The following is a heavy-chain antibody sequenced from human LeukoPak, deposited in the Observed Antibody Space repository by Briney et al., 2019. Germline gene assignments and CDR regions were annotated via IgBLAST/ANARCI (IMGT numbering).Heavy chain of an antibody. CDR1: GFTFSTFA. V-gene: IGHV3-64D*06. CDR3: VKTTSSYYYDY. CDR2: ISSGGGST. D-gene: IGHD3-22*01. Sequence: GGSLRLSCSASGFTFSTFAMHWVRQAPGERLEYVSAISSGGGSTYYADSVEGRFTISRDNSKSTLYLQMSSLRADDTAVHYCVKTTSSYYYDYWGQGTLVTVSS. J-gene: IGHJ4*02.